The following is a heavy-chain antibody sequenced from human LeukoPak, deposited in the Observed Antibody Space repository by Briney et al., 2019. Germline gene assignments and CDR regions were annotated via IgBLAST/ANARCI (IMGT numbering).Heavy chain of an antibody. D-gene: IGHD2-2*01. J-gene: IGHJ5*02. CDR1: GYTFTSYG. Sequence: ASVKVSCKASGYTFTSYGISWVRQAPGQGLEWMGWISAYNGNINYAQKLQGRVTMTTDTSTSTAYMELRSLRSDDTAVYYCARDSCSSTSCYGYWFDPWGQGTLVTVSS. CDR3: ARDSCSSTSCYGYWFDP. V-gene: IGHV1-18*01. CDR2: ISAYNGNI.